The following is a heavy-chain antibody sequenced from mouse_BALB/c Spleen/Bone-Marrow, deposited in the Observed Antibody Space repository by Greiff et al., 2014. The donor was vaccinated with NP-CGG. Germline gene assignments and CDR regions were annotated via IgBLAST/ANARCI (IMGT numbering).Heavy chain of an antibody. Sequence: QVQLQQSGAELAKPGASVKMSCKASGYTFTDTWIHWIKQGPGQGLEWIGYINPSTGYAEYNQNFKDKATLTVDKSSSTAYMQLSSLTSEDSAVYYCARDYWGQGTTLTVSS. CDR1: GYTFTDTW. CDR2: INPSTGYA. CDR3: ARDY. V-gene: IGHV1-7*01. J-gene: IGHJ2*01.